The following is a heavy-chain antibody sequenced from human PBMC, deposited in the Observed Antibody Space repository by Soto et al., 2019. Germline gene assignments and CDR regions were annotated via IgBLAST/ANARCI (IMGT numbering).Heavy chain of an antibody. Sequence: TSETLSVTCTVSGDSISSTDYYWSWIRQPPGKGLEWIGYMHYSGTYYYNPSLRSRVTISLDTSKNQFSLKLNSVTAADTAVYFCARHLCSRNSCDPPSGVSFDSWGQSSLVSVSS. CDR1: GDSISSTDYY. D-gene: IGHD2-2*01. CDR3: ARHLCSRNSCDPPSGVSFDS. J-gene: IGHJ5*01. CDR2: MHYSGTY. V-gene: IGHV4-30-4*01.